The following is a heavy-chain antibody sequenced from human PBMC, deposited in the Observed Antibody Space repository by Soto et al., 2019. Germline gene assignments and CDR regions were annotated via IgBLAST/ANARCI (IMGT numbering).Heavy chain of an antibody. CDR2: ISYDGSNK. J-gene: IGHJ6*02. Sequence: QVQLVESGGGVVQPGRSLRLSCAASGFTFSSYGMHWVRQAPGKGLEWVAVISYDGSNKYYAYSVKGRFTISRDNSKNALYLQMNSLRAKDIAVYYCAKDLYAVATIIRYYGMDVWGQGTTGTVSS. CDR1: GFTFSSYG. D-gene: IGHD5-12*01. V-gene: IGHV3-30*18. CDR3: AKDLYAVATIIRYYGMDV.